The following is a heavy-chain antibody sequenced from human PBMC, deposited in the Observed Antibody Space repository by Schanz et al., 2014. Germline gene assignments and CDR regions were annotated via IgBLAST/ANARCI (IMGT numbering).Heavy chain of an antibody. CDR1: GYSFTDYA. V-gene: IGHV1-69*04. CDR2: IIPILDKT. CDR3: AKVDRTRYYAMDV. J-gene: IGHJ6*02. Sequence: QLMQSGSEVRKPGASVKVSCKASGYSFTDYAIHWVRQAPGQGLEWMGRIIPILDKTNYAQKFQGRVTMTADKSTSTVYMEVSGLRSEDTAVYYCAKVDRTRYYAMDVWGQGTTVTVSS. D-gene: IGHD3-9*01.